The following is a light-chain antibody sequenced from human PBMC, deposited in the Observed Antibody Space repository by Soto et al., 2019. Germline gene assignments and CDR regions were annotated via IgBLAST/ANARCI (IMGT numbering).Light chain of an antibody. CDR3: CSYAGNYYV. V-gene: IGLV2-11*01. CDR2: DVS. CDR1: SSDVGGYNY. Sequence: HSVLTQPRSVSGSPGQSVTISCTGTSSDVGGYNYVSWYQQHPGKAPKLMISDVSKRPSGVPDRFSVSKSGNTASLTISGLQAEDEADYYCCSYAGNYYVFGTGTKLTVL. J-gene: IGLJ1*01.